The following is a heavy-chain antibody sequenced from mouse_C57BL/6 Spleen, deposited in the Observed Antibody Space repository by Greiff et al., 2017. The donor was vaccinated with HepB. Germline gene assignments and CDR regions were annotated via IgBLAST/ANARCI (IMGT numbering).Heavy chain of an antibody. Sequence: QVQLQQSGAELVKPGASVKLSCKASGYTFTEYTIHWVKQRSGQGLEWIGWFYPGSGSIKYNEKFKDKATLTADKSSSTVYMELSRLTSEDSAVYFCARHEILLYSNYPAWFAYWGQGTLVTVSA. CDR3: ARHEILLYSNYPAWFAY. CDR2: FYPGSGSI. D-gene: IGHD2-5*01. CDR1: GYTFTEYT. J-gene: IGHJ3*01. V-gene: IGHV1-62-2*01.